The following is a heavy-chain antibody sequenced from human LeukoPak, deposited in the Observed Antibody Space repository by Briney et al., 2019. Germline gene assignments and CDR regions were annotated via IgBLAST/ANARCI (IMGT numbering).Heavy chain of an antibody. CDR2: IKRKTDGGTT. CDR1: GFTFSNAW. J-gene: IGHJ5*02. D-gene: IGHD6-13*01. V-gene: IGHV3-15*07. CDR3: AVGSSATWFDP. Sequence: KSGGSLRLSCAASGFTFSNAWMNWVRQAPGKGLEWVGRIKRKTDGGTTDYAAPVKGRFTISRDDSKNTLYLQMNSLETEDTAVYYCAVGSSATWFDPWGQGTLVTVSS.